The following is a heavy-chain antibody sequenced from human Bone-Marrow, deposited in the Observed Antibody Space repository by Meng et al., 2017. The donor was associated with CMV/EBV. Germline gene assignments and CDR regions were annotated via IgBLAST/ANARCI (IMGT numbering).Heavy chain of an antibody. CDR3: AREDWNDYLTCFDP. V-gene: IGHV3-74*01. Sequence: ASGFTFSSAWMDWVRQVPGKGLVWVSRINDNGSKTSHAESVKGRFSISRDNARNTVYLQMNSLRAEDTAVYYCAREDWNDYLTCFDPWGQGTLVTVSS. D-gene: IGHD3-3*01. J-gene: IGHJ5*02. CDR2: INDNGSKT. CDR1: GFTFSSAW.